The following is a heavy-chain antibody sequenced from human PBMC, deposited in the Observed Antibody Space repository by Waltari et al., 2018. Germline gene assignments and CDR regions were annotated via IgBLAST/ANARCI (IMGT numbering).Heavy chain of an antibody. CDR1: GFTFSSYA. CDR2: IYYSGST. Sequence: VQLLESGGGLVQPGGSLRLSCAASGFTFSSYAMSWVRQAPGKGLEWIGSIYYSGSTYYNPSLKSRVTISVDTSKNQFSLKLSSVTAADTAVYYCARDFRGRIIAARLGAFDIWGQGTMVTVSS. J-gene: IGHJ3*02. V-gene: IGHV4-38-2*02. D-gene: IGHD6-6*01. CDR3: ARDFRGRIIAARLGAFDI.